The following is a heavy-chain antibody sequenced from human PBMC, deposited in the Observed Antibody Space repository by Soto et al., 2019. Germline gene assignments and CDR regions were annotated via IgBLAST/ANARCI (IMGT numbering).Heavy chain of an antibody. D-gene: IGHD4-17*01. Sequence: QVQLVASGGGVVQPGRSLRLSCAASGFTFSSYAMHWVRQAPGKGLEWAAVISYDGSKKYYADSVKGRFTISQDNSKHTLYLQVNSLGDHDTAVYYCARVGQLGNYGVYYFGYWGQGTLVTVSS. V-gene: IGHV3-30-3*01. CDR1: GFTFSSYA. J-gene: IGHJ4*02. CDR3: ARVGQLGNYGVYYFGY. CDR2: ISYDGSKK.